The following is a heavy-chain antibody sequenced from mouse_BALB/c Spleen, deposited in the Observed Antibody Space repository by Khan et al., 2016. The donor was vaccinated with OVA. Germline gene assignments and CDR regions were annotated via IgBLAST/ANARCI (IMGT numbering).Heavy chain of an antibody. V-gene: IGHV2-9*02. CDR2: IWAGGST. J-gene: IGHJ4*01. CDR1: GFALTSYG. CDR3: ARFHDGYYYNVSY. Sequence: QVQLKESGPGLVAPSQSLSITCTVSGFALTSYGVHWVRQPPGKGLEWLGVIWAGGSTNYNSALMSRLTLSKDNSKSQVFLTMNSLQTDDTVMYYCARFHDGYYYNVSYWGQGTSVTVSS. D-gene: IGHD2-3*01.